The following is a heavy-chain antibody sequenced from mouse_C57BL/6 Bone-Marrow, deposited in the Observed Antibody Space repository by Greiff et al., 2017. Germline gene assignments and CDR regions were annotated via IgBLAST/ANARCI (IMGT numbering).Heavy chain of an antibody. CDR3: AREGLRRGAWFAY. D-gene: IGHD2-4*01. J-gene: IGHJ3*01. CDR1: GYTFTSYW. V-gene: IGHV1-69*01. CDR2: IDPSDSYT. Sequence: QVQLQQPGAELVMPGASVKLSCKASGYTFTSYWMHWVKQRPGQGLEWIGEIDPSDSYTNYNQKFKGKSTVTVDKSSSTTYMQLSSLTSEDSAVYYCAREGLRRGAWFAYWGQGTLVTVSA.